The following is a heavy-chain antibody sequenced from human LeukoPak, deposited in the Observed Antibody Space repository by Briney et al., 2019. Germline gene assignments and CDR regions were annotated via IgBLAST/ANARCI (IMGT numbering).Heavy chain of an antibody. J-gene: IGHJ3*02. Sequence: SETLSLTCTVSGGSISSYYWSWIRQPPGKGLEWIGYIYYSGSTNYNPSLKSRVTISVDTSKNQFSLKLSSVTAADTAVYYCARDIHCSGGSCYPNDAFDIWGHGTMVTVSS. CDR2: IYYSGST. V-gene: IGHV4-59*01. CDR1: GGSISSYY. CDR3: ARDIHCSGGSCYPNDAFDI. D-gene: IGHD2-15*01.